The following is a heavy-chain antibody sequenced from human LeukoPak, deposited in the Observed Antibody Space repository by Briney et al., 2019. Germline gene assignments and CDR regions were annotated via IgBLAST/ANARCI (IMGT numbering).Heavy chain of an antibody. CDR3: ARGYGSGSYYPNY. D-gene: IGHD3-10*01. CDR1: GYSITSGYY. J-gene: IGHJ4*02. Sequence: SETLSLTCTVSGYSITSGYYWGWIRQPPGKGLEWIGSIYHSGSTFYNPSLKSRVTISVDPSKNQFSLKLSSVTAADTAVYYCARGYGSGSYYPNYWGQGTLVTVSS. V-gene: IGHV4-38-2*02. CDR2: IYHSGST.